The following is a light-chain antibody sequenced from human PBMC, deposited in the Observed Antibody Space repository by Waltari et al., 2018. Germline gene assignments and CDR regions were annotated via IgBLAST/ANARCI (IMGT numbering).Light chain of an antibody. J-gene: IGLJ2*01. CDR1: KLGDKY. Sequence: SYELTQPPSVSVSPGQTAIITCSGNKLGDKYACWYQQKPGQSPVLVIYEEKKRPSGIPGRFACSNSGNTATLTISETQAMDEADYYCQAWDSPTYVVFGGGTKLTVL. CDR2: EEK. V-gene: IGLV3-1*01. CDR3: QAWDSPTYVV.